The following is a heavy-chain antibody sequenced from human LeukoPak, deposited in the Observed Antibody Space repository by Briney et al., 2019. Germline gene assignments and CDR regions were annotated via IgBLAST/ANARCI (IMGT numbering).Heavy chain of an antibody. CDR1: GGSFSGHF. D-gene: IGHD6-13*01. CDR2: INHSGNT. Sequence: PSETLSLTCAVDGGSFSGHFWTWIRQPPGKGLEWIGEINHSGNTNYNPSLKSRVTIGVDTSKNQFSLKVTSVTAADTAVYYCARVHQQLALYAFDVWGHGTLVTVSS. J-gene: IGHJ3*01. CDR3: ARVHQQLALYAFDV. V-gene: IGHV4-34*01.